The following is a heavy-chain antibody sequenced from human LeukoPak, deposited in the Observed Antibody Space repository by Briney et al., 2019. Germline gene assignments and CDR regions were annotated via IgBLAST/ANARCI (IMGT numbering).Heavy chain of an antibody. CDR2: ISGSGGST. J-gene: IGHJ4*02. CDR3: AKVPYDSSGYYYFDY. CDR1: GFTFSSYV. Sequence: GGSLRLSCAASGFTFSSYVMSWVRQAPGKGLEWVSAISGSGGSTYYADSVKGRFAISRDNSKNTLYLQMNSLRAEDTAVYYCAKVPYDSSGYYYFDYWGQGTLVTVSS. D-gene: IGHD3-22*01. V-gene: IGHV3-23*01.